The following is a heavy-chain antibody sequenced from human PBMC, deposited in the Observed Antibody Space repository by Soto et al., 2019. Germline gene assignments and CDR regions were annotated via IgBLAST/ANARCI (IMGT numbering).Heavy chain of an antibody. CDR3: ARAIAAAGTDAFDI. V-gene: IGHV3-48*04. J-gene: IGHJ3*02. CDR1: GFNFNSYT. Sequence: GGSLRLSCAASGFNFNSYTINWVRQAPGKRLEWLSYISSSGSTIYYADSVKGRFTISRDNAKNSLYLQMNSLRAEDTAVYYCARAIAAAGTDAFDIWGQGTMVTVSS. D-gene: IGHD6-13*01. CDR2: ISSSGSTI.